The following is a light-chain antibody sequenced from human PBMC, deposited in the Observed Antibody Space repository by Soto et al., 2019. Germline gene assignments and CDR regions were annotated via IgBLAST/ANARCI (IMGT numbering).Light chain of an antibody. V-gene: IGLV1-47*02. J-gene: IGLJ2*01. CDR1: SSNIGSNY. CDR3: AAWDDSLSGPV. CDR2: SNN. Sequence: QSVLTQPPSASGTPGQRVTISCSGSSSNIGSNYVYWYQQLPGTAPKLLIYSNNQRPSGVPDRFSGSKSGTSASLVISGLRSEDEADYYCAAWDDSLSGPVFGGGTKGTVL.